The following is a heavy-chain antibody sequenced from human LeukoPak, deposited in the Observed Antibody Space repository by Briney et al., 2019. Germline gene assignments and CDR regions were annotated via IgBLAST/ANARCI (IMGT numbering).Heavy chain of an antibody. CDR3: ARLDEDYDILTGYYPVHWFDP. CDR1: GGSISSYY. CDR2: IYYSGST. J-gene: IGHJ5*02. D-gene: IGHD3-9*01. Sequence: PSETLSLTCTVSGGSISSYYWSWIRQPPGKGLEWIGYIYYSGSTNYNPSLKSRVTISVDTSKNQFSLKLSSVTAADTAVYYCARLDEDYDILTGYYPVHWFDPSGQGTLVTVSS. V-gene: IGHV4-59*01.